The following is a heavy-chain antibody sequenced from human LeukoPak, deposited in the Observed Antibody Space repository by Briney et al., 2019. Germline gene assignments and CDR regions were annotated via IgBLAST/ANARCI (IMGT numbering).Heavy chain of an antibody. D-gene: IGHD2-2*01. J-gene: IGHJ4*02. V-gene: IGHV4-59*01. CDR3: ARYDCSSTSCSGGLDY. Sequence: PSXTLSLTCTVSGGSISSYYWSWIRQPPGKGLEWIGYIYYSGSTNYNPSLKSRVTISVDTSKNQFSLKLSSVTAADTAVYYCARYDCSSTSCSGGLDYWGQGTLVTVSS. CDR2: IYYSGST. CDR1: GGSISSYY.